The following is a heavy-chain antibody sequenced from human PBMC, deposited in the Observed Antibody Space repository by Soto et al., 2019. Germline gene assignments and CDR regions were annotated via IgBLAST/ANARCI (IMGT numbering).Heavy chain of an antibody. Sequence: EVQLLESGGGLVQPGGSLRLSCAASGFTFSTYTMAWVRQAPGRGPEWVSGVGQDGTPYYADSVKGRFTISRDKSRSSVYLEMIALRGEDTAVYYCAKDMRPDGVWDFGHWGQGTLVTVSS. CDR2: VGQDGTP. D-gene: IGHD4-17*01. J-gene: IGHJ4*02. CDR3: AKDMRPDGVWDFGH. V-gene: IGHV3-23*01. CDR1: GFTFSTYT.